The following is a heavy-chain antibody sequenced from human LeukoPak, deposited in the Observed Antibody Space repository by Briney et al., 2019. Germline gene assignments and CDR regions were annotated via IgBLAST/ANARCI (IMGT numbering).Heavy chain of an antibody. V-gene: IGHV3-33*01. CDR2: IWYDGSNK. D-gene: IGHD3-16*01. CDR1: GFTFSSYG. J-gene: IGHJ4*02. Sequence: GGSLRLSCAASGFTFSSYGMHWVRQAPGKGLEWVAVIWYDGSNKYYADSVKGRFTISRDNSKNTLYLQMNSLRAEDTAVYYCAREGYDYAWGSLGGNDFDYWGQGTLVTVSS. CDR3: AREGYDYAWGSLGGNDFDY.